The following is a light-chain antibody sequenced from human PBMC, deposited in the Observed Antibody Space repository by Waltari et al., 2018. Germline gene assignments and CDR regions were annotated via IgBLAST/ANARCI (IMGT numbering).Light chain of an antibody. CDR3: QVWDSSSDHWV. V-gene: IGLV3-21*02. CDR1: HPGRQS. Sequence: SYVLTPPPSGSVAPGQTDRITLGGSHPGRQSEHWHQQKPGRAPVLVVYDYSAGPSGIPERFSGSNSGNPATLTISRVEAGDEADYYCQVWDSSSDHWVFGGGTKLTVL. CDR2: DYS. J-gene: IGLJ3*02.